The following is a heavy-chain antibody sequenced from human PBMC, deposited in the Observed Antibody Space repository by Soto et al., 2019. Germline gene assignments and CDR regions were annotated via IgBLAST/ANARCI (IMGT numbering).Heavy chain of an antibody. J-gene: IGHJ5*02. V-gene: IGHV4-31*03. D-gene: IGHD2-2*01. CDR1: GGSVSSGGYY. Sequence: SETLSLTCTVSGGSVSSGGYYWIWIRQHPGNGLEWIGYIYYSGSTYYNPSLKSRVTISVDTSKNQFSLKLSSVTAADTAVYYCARTSDIVVVTAATVNWFDPWGQGTLVTVSS. CDR2: IYYSGST. CDR3: ARTSDIVVVTAATVNWFDP.